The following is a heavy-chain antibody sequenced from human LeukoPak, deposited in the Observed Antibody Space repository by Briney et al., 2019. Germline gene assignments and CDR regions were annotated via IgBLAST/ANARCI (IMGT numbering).Heavy chain of an antibody. CDR3: GYSYGYDKGI. Sequence: SETLSLTCTVSGGSISSSSYYWGWIRQPPGKGLEWIGSIYYSGSTYYNPSLKSRVTISVDTSKNQFSLKLSSVTAADTAVYYCGYSYGYDKGIWGQGTMVTVSS. V-gene: IGHV4-39*01. J-gene: IGHJ3*02. CDR1: GGSISSSSYY. CDR2: IYYSGST. D-gene: IGHD5-18*01.